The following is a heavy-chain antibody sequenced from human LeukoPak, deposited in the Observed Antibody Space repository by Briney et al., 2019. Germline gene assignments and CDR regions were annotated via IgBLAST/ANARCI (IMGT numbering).Heavy chain of an antibody. CDR1: GFDSTIFA. CDR2: ISYDGKNE. J-gene: IGHJ4*02. V-gene: IGHV3-30*04. D-gene: IGHD3-9*01. CDR3: ARDGLEIIRFFDWLDY. Sequence: GGSLRLSCVASGFDSTIFAIHWVRQAPGKGLEWVAVISYDGKNEYYSDSVKGRFTISRDKAKSTVFLQMNSLRAEDTAVYYCARDGLEIIRFFDWLDYWGQGTLGSVSS.